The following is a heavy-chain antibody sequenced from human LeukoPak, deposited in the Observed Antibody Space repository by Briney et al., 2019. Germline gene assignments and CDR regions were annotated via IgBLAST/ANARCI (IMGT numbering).Heavy chain of an antibody. J-gene: IGHJ4*02. D-gene: IGHD1-26*01. V-gene: IGHV3-48*01. CDR3: ARDAGEHIDY. Sequence: GGSLRLSCAASGFTFDDYGMSWVRQAPGKGLEWVSYISSSSSTIYYADSVKGRFTISRDNAKNSLYLQMNSLRAEDTAVYYCARDAGEHIDYWGQGTLVTV. CDR2: ISSSSSTI. CDR1: GFTFDDYG.